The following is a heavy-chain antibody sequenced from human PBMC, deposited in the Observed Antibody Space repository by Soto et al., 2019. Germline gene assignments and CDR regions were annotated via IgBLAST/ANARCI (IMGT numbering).Heavy chain of an antibody. CDR2: IYYSGSA. D-gene: IGHD2-2*01. V-gene: IGHV4-61*01. CDR1: GGSVSSGSYY. Sequence: SETLSLTCTVSGGSVSSGSYYWSWFRQPPGKGLEWIGYIYYSGSAKYNPSLKSRVSISVDTSKNQFSLKLNSMTAADTAVYYCATEASWAFDYWGQGTLVTISS. CDR3: ATEASWAFDY. J-gene: IGHJ4*02.